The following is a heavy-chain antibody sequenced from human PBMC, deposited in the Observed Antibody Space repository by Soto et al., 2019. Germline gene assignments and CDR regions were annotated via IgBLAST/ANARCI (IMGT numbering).Heavy chain of an antibody. CDR3: AKATATGGGAFDI. D-gene: IGHD2-8*02. J-gene: IGHJ3*02. CDR2: ILVDGRT. V-gene: IGHV3-23*01. CDR1: GFICSSYD. Sequence: PGGSLRLSCAASGFICSSYDMSWVRQAPGKGLEWVSTILVDGRTFYVDSVKGRFTISRDSSQNTVYLQMNSLTAEDTALYYCAKATATGGGAFDICGQGTIVNAS.